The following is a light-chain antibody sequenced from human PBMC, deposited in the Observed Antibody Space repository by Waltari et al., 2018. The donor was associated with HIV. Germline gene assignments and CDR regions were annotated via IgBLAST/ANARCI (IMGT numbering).Light chain of an antibody. CDR3: AAWDDSLSGHLI. CDR1: SPNIGSNY. J-gene: IGLJ2*01. V-gene: IGLV1-47*01. CDR2: RNN. Sequence: QSVLTQPHPMSRTPGQPGTFSCSGGSPNIGSNYVFGSQHLPGAAPKLLIYRNNQRPSGVPDRFSGSKSGTSASLAISGLRSEDEAEYYCAAWDDSLSGHLIFGGGTKLTV.